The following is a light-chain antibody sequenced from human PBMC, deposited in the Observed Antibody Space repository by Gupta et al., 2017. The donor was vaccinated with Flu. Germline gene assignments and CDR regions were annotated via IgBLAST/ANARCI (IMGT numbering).Light chain of an antibody. CDR3: QQANSFPRT. CDR2: GAS. J-gene: IGKJ1*01. CDR1: QGISSW. Sequence: PSSVSASVGDKVTITCRASQGISSWLAWYQQQPGKAPKLLIYGASSLHSGVPSRFSGSGFGTHFTLTISSLQPEDFATYYCQQANSFPRTFGQGTRVEVK. V-gene: IGKV1-12*01.